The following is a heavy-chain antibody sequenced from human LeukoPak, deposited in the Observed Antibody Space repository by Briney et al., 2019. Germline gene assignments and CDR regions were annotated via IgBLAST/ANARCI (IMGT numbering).Heavy chain of an antibody. D-gene: IGHD3-22*01. CDR1: GGSISNYY. Sequence: PSETLSLTCTVSGGSISNYYGSWIRQPPGKGLEWIGFIYYSGSTHYNPSLKSRVTISVDTSKNQFSLKLSSVTAADTAVYYCARNYDSRGYYYYGMDVWGQGTTVTVSS. CDR2: IYYSGST. V-gene: IGHV4-59*01. J-gene: IGHJ6*02. CDR3: ARNYDSRGYYYYGMDV.